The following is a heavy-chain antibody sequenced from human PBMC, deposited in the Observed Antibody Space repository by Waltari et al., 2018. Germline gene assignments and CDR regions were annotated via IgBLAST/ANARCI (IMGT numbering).Heavy chain of an antibody. CDR1: GFTFSSSA. CDR3: ARDSSSWYRGIFDY. V-gene: IGHV3-30-3*01. CDR2: ISYDGSNK. J-gene: IGHJ4*02. D-gene: IGHD6-13*01. Sequence: QVQLVESGGGVVQPGRSLRLSCAASGFTFSSSAMHWVRQAPGKGLEWVAVISYDGSNKYYADSVKGRFTISRDNSKNTLYLQMNSLRAEDTAVYYCARDSSSWYRGIFDYWGQGTLVTVSS.